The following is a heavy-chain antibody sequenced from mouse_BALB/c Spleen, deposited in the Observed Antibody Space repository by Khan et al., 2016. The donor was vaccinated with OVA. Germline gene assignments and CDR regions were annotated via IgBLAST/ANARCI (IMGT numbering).Heavy chain of an antibody. CDR3: AKSYGKKDYYFDY. V-gene: IGHV2-5-1*01. CDR1: GFSLTSYG. CDR2: IWRGGST. D-gene: IGHD2-1*01. J-gene: IGHJ2*01. Sequence: VQLQQSGPSLVQPSQSLSITCTVSGFSLTSYGVHWVRQSPGKGLEWLGVIWRGGSTDYNAAFMSRLSITKDNSKGQVFFKMNSLQADDTAIYYCAKSYGKKDYYFDYWGQGTTLTVSS.